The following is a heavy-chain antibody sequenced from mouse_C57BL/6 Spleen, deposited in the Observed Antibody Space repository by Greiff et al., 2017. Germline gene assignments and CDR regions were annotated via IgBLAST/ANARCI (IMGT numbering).Heavy chain of an antibody. Sequence: QVQLQQSGAELMKPGASVKLSCKATGYTFTGYWIEWVKQRPGHGLEWIGEILPGSGSTNYNEKFKGKATFTADTSSNTAYMQLSCLTTEDSAIYYCARREITDWFAYWGQGTLVTVSA. CDR3: ARREITDWFAY. V-gene: IGHV1-9*01. CDR2: ILPGSGST. D-gene: IGHD2-4*01. J-gene: IGHJ3*01. CDR1: GYTFTGYW.